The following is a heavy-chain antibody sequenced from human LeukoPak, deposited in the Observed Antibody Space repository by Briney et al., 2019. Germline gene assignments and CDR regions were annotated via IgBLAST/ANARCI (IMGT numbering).Heavy chain of an antibody. CDR2: IYPGDSDT. V-gene: IGHV5-51*01. J-gene: IGHJ4*02. D-gene: IGHD4-11*01. Sequence: GESLQISCTGSGYSFTSYWIGWVRQLPGKGLEWMGIIYPGDSDTRYSPSFQGQVTISADKSISTAYLQWSSLKASDTAMYYCARQPYSDYDDCWGQGTLVTVSS. CDR1: GYSFTSYW. CDR3: ARQPYSDYDDC.